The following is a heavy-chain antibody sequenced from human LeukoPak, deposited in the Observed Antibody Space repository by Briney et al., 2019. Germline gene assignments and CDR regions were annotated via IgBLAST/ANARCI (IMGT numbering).Heavy chain of an antibody. CDR1: GGSISSYY. CDR3: ARGLKQGYYYYGMDV. J-gene: IGHJ6*02. Sequence: SETLSLTCTVSGGSISSYYWGWIRQPPGKGLEWIGYIYYSGSTNYNPSLKSRVTISVDTSKNQFSLKLSSVTAADTAVYYCARGLKQGYYYYGMDVWGQGTTVTVSS. V-gene: IGHV4-59*12. CDR2: IYYSGST.